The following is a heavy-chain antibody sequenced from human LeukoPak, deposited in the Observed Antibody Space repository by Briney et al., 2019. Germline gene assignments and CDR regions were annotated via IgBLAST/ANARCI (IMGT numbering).Heavy chain of an antibody. CDR3: ARVLARSGEMSGSYHYY. Sequence: SVKVSCKASGGTFSSYAINWVRQAPGQGLEWMGGIIPIFGTPNYAQKFQGRVTITTDESTNTAYMEMSSLRPEDTAVYYCARVLARSGEMSGSYHYYWGQGTLVTVSS. CDR2: IIPIFGTP. J-gene: IGHJ4*02. CDR1: GGTFSSYA. V-gene: IGHV1-69*05. D-gene: IGHD1-26*01.